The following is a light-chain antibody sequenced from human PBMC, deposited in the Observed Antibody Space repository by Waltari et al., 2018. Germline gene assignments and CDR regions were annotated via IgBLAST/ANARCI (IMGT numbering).Light chain of an antibody. CDR2: EVS. Sequence: QSALTQPPSASGSPGQSVSISCTGTSSDIGAYNYVSWYQKHPGKAPKLMISEVSKRPSGVPDRFSSSKSGDPASLTVSCLHAEDEADYYCASYAGNNNFVFGSGTKVTVL. J-gene: IGLJ1*01. V-gene: IGLV2-8*01. CDR1: SSDIGAYNY. CDR3: ASYAGNNNFV.